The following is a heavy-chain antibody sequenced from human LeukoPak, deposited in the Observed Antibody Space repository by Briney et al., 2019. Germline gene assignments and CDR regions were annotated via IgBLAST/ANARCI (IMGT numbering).Heavy chain of an antibody. D-gene: IGHD6-13*01. V-gene: IGHV3-48*04. CDR1: GITFSSYG. CDR3: ARGGYSSSCYYMDV. CDR2: ISSTGGTT. J-gene: IGHJ6*03. Sequence: GGTLRLSCAASGITFSSYGMSWVRQAPGKGLEWVSSISSTGGTTYYADSVKGRFTISRDNAKNSLYLQMNSLRAEDTAVYYCARGGYSSSCYYMDVWGKGTTVTVSS.